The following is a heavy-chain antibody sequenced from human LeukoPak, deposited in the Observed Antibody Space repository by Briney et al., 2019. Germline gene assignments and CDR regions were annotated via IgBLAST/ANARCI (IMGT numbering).Heavy chain of an antibody. CDR3: ARGRYSRGWFDY. CDR2: IYPGDSDT. V-gene: IGHV5-51*01. Sequence: GESLKISCKVSGYNFTNYWIGWVRQMSGKGLEWVGIIYPGDSDTRYSPSFQGQVTISADKSITTAYLQWSSLKASHTAMYYCARGRYSRGWFDYWGQGTLVTVSS. D-gene: IGHD6-19*01. J-gene: IGHJ4*02. CDR1: GYNFTNYW.